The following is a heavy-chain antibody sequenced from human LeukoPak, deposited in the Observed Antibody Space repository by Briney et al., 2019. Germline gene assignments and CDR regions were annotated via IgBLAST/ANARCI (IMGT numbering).Heavy chain of an antibody. J-gene: IGHJ4*02. CDR1: GFTFSSYS. CDR3: ARGRVGATKAFDY. CDR2: ISSSSSYI. Sequence: KPGGSLRLSCAASGFTFSSYSMKWVRQAPGKGLEWVSSISSSSSYIYYADSVKGRFTISRDNANNSLYLQMNSLRAEDTAVYYCARGRVGATKAFDYWGQGTLVTVSS. V-gene: IGHV3-21*01. D-gene: IGHD1-26*01.